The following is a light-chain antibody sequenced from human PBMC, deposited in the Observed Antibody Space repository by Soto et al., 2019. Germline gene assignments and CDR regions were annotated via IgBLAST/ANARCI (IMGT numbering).Light chain of an antibody. Sequence: SYELTQPPSVSVSPGQTASITCSGDKLGDKYACWYQQKPGQSPVLVIYQDSKRPSGIPERFSGSNSGNTATLTIGGTQAMDEADYYCQAWDSSTASYVFGTGTKLTVL. CDR1: KLGDKY. CDR3: QAWDSSTASYV. CDR2: QDS. V-gene: IGLV3-1*01. J-gene: IGLJ1*01.